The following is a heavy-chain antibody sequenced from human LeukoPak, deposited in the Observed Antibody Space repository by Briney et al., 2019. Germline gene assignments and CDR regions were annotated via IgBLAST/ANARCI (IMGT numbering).Heavy chain of an antibody. CDR2: IYYGGST. D-gene: IGHD1-26*01. J-gene: IGHJ4*02. CDR1: GDSISSDIYS. Sequence: SETLSLTCTVSGDSISSDIYSWGWIRQPPGKGLEWIGTIYYGGSTYHNPSLKSRVTTSVDTSKNQFSLRLSSVTAADTAVYYCARLYSGSYYERDYWGQGTLVTVSS. CDR3: ARLYSGSYYERDY. V-gene: IGHV4-39*01.